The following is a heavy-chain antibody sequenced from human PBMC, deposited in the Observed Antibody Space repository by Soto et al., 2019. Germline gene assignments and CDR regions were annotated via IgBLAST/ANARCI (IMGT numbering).Heavy chain of an antibody. D-gene: IGHD6-19*01. CDR3: AKAPHSGWYADY. J-gene: IGHJ4*02. CDR1: GFTFSGYA. V-gene: IGHV3-23*01. CDR2: ISGSGGST. Sequence: GGSLRLSCAASGFTFSGYAMSWVRQAPGKGLEWVSAISGSGGSTYYADSVKGRFTISRDNSKNTLYLQMNSLRAEDTAVYYCAKAPHSGWYADYWGQGTLVTVSS.